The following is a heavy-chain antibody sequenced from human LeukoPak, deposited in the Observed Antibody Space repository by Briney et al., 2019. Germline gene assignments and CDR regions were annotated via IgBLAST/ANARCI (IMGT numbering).Heavy chain of an antibody. CDR2: FSGSAAGT. V-gene: IGHV3-23*01. Sequence: PGGSLRLSFLASGSTFRSYVRSWVRQAPGKGLEWVSGFSGSAAGTYYADSVKGRFTITSDNFNNTQNLQMTSLRAEDTAVYYCAKERGRMWERARLDPWAQGTLVTVSS. CDR1: GSTFRSYV. CDR3: AKERGRMWERARLDP. J-gene: IGHJ5*02. D-gene: IGHD1-26*01.